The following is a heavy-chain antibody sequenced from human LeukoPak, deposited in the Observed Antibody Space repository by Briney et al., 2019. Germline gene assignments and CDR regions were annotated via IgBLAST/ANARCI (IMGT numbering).Heavy chain of an antibody. V-gene: IGHV1-18*01. CDR1: GYTFTSYG. Sequence: GASVKVSCKASGYTFTSYGISWVRQAPGQGLEWMGWISAYNGNTNYAQKLQGRVTMTTDTSTSTAYMELRSLRSDDTAVYYCARGLRFLEWPHPDDAFDIWGQGTMVTVSS. J-gene: IGHJ3*02. CDR2: ISAYNGNT. D-gene: IGHD3-3*01. CDR3: ARGLRFLEWPHPDDAFDI.